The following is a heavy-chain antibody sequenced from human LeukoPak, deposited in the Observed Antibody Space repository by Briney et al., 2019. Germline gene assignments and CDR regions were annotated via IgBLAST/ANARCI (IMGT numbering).Heavy chain of an antibody. D-gene: IGHD3-22*01. Sequence: SETLSLTCSVSGGSISSRSNYWGWIRQPPGKGLEWLGSIYYSGSTYYSPSLKRRVTISVDTSKSQFSLKLDSVTAADTAVYYCAKVSDRDSSGYYWGFEYWGQGTLVTVSS. V-gene: IGHV4-39*01. CDR2: IYYSGST. CDR3: AKVSDRDSSGYYWGFEY. CDR1: GGSISSRSNY. J-gene: IGHJ4*02.